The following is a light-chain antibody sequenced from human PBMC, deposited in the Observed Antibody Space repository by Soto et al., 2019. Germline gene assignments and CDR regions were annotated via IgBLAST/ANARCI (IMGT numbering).Light chain of an antibody. CDR3: HQRSSWPLT. Sequence: EIVLTQSPATLSLSPGERATLSCRASQNVSSYFAWYQQKPGQAPRPLIYDTSNRATGFPARFSGSGSGTDFTLTISSREPEDCAVYYCHQRSSWPLTFGGGTKVQIK. V-gene: IGKV3-11*01. J-gene: IGKJ4*01. CDR2: DTS. CDR1: QNVSSY.